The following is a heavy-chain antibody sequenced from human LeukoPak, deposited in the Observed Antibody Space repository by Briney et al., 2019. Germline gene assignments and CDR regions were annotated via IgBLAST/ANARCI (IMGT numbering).Heavy chain of an antibody. V-gene: IGHV1-46*01. CDR3: ARDTRSSSWYY. J-gene: IGHJ4*02. CDR1: GYTFSSYY. D-gene: IGHD6-13*01. CDR2: INHTGRST. Sequence: ASVKVSCKASGYTFSSYYMHWVRQAPGQGLEWLGIINHTGRSTSYAQTFQCRVTMTRDTSTSTVYMKLSSLRSEDTAVYYCARDTRSSSWYYWGQGTLVTVSS.